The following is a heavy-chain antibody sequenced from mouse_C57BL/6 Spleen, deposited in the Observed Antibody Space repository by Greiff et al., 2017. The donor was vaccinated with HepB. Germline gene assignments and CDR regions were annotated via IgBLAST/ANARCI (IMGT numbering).Heavy chain of an antibody. J-gene: IGHJ2*01. D-gene: IGHD2-2*01. Sequence: QVQLQQPGPELVKPGASVKLSCKASGYTFTSYWMHWVKQRPGQGLEWIGNINPSNGGTNYNEKFKSKATLTVDKSSSTAYMQLSSLTSEDSAVYYCARFVWLRPYYFDYWGQGTTLTVSS. CDR3: ARFVWLRPYYFDY. CDR1: GYTFTSYW. V-gene: IGHV1-53*01. CDR2: INPSNGGT.